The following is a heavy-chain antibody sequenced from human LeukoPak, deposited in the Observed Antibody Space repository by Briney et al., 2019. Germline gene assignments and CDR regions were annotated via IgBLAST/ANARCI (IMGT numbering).Heavy chain of an antibody. CDR1: GYTFTVYY. V-gene: IGHV1-2*02. Sequence: GASVTVSCKASGYTFTVYYMHWVRQAPGQGREWMGWINPNSDGTNYAQKFQDRVTMTRDTSISTAYMELRRLRSDDTAVYYCASVCSSNTCSADYWGQGTLVTVSS. CDR3: ASVCSSNTCSADY. J-gene: IGHJ4*02. CDR2: INPNSDGT. D-gene: IGHD2-2*01.